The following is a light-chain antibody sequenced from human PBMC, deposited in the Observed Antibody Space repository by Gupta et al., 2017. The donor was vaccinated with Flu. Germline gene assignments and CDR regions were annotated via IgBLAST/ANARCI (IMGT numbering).Light chain of an antibody. CDR3: CADASSDIWV. CDR1: SRDVGGYNY. Sequence: SVTISCTGSSRDVGGYNYVCWHHQHPANPLNLMIYDVSKRPAGVPGRFSYSKSGNTASLTISVLGGEEDDDYYSCADASSDIWVFGGGTKLTVL. J-gene: IGLJ3*02. V-gene: IGLV2-11*01. CDR2: DVS.